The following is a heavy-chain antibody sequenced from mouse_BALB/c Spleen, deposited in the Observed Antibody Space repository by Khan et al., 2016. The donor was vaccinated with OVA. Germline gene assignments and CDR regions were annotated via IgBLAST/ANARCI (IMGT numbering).Heavy chain of an antibody. J-gene: IGHJ3*01. D-gene: IGHD4-1*01. Sequence: EVQLQESGPGLVKPSQSLSLTCTVTGYSITSYYACNWIRQFPGNKLEWMGYISYSGRTSYNPSLKSRISVTRDTSKNQFFLQLNSVTTEDTATYYCAMGRTYWGQGTLVTVSA. CDR3: AMGRTY. CDR1: GYSITSYYA. CDR2: ISYSGRT. V-gene: IGHV3-2*02.